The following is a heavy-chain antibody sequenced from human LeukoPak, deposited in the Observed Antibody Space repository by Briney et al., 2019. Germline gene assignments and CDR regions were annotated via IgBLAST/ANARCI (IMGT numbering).Heavy chain of an antibody. D-gene: IGHD7-27*01. J-gene: IGHJ4*02. Sequence: GRSLRLSCAASGFTFSSYGMHWVRQAPGKGLEWVTVTSYDGTNKYYADSVKGRFTISRDNSRNTLYLQMNSLRVEDTAVYYCTKGVLGRTQSVSAGLDHWGQGTLVTVSS. V-gene: IGHV3-30*18. CDR2: TSYDGTNK. CDR3: TKGVLGRTQSVSAGLDH. CDR1: GFTFSSYG.